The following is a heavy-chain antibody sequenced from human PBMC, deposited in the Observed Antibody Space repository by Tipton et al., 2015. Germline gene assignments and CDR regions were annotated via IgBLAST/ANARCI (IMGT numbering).Heavy chain of an antibody. CDR3: ARKRDGDYVGWFDP. CDR1: GGFITSGGYY. D-gene: IGHD4-17*01. J-gene: IGHJ5*02. Sequence: TLSLTCTVSGGFITSGGYYWSWIRQLPGKGLEWIGYISYLGGTYYTSSLKSRVTISGDTSKNQFSLKLSSVTAADTAVYYCARKRDGDYVGWFDPWGQGTLVTVSS. V-gene: IGHV4-31*03. CDR2: ISYLGGT.